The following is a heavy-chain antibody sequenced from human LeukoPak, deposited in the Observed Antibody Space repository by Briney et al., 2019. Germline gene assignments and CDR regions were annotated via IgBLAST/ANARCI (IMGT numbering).Heavy chain of an antibody. CDR3: ARDASGSSTGLIDS. CDR1: GVTLRSYN. D-gene: IGHD1-26*01. V-gene: IGHV3-21*01. Sequence: GGSLRLSCVVSGVTLRSYNMHWVRQAPGKGLEWVSYISTSSYYIYYADSVKGRFTISRDDAKNSLYLQMNSLRDEDTALYYCARDASGSSTGLIDSWGQGTLVTVSS. J-gene: IGHJ4*02. CDR2: ISTSSYYI.